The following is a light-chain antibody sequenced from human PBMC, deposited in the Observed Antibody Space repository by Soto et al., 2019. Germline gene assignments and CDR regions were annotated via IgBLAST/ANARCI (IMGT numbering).Light chain of an antibody. J-gene: IGKJ1*01. V-gene: IGKV1-39*01. Sequence: DIQMTQSPSSLSASVGDRVTVTCRASQNINNYLNWYQQKPAKAPKLLIYAASSLQSGVPSRFSGSGSGTDFTLTISSLQPEDFATYYCQQSYGTLWTFGQGTKVEIK. CDR1: QNINNY. CDR3: QQSYGTLWT. CDR2: AAS.